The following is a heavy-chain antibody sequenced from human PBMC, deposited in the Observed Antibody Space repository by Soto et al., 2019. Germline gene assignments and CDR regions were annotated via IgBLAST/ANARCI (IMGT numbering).Heavy chain of an antibody. V-gene: IGHV1-3*01. CDR1: GINYNTYA. D-gene: IGHD5-12*01. J-gene: IGHJ4*02. CDR2: INAGIGDT. Sequence: QVQRVQSGAEMKKPGASVKLSCKTSGINYNTYAIHWVRQAPGQGLEWMGWINAGIGDTRYSQNLQGRVTLTRDTSASTVYMDLDSLKAEDTGVYYCARALSGYVTWGQGTLVTVSS. CDR3: ARALSGYVT.